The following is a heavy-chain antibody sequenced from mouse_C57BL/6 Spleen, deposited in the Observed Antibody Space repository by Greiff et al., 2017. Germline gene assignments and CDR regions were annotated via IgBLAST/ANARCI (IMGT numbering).Heavy chain of an antibody. CDR3: SLALGDAVDY. CDR2: INPSSGYT. Sequence: QVQLQQSGAELARPGASVKMSCKASGYTFTSYTMHWVKQRPGQGLEWIGYINPSSGYTKYNQKFKDKATLTADKSSSTAYMQLSSLTSEDSAVYYCSLALGDAVDYWGQGTSVTVSS. CDR1: GYTFTSYT. J-gene: IGHJ4*01. D-gene: IGHD4-1*01. V-gene: IGHV1-4*01.